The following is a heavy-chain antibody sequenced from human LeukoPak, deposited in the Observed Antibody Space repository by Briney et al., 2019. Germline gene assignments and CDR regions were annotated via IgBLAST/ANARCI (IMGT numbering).Heavy chain of an antibody. CDR1: GFTFSNYA. D-gene: IGHD7-27*01. CDR2: IGLTDTTI. Sequence: GGSLRLSCAASGFTFSNYAMSWVRQVPGKGLEWVSYIGLTDTTIYYADSLKGRFAISRDNAKNSLYLHMHSLRAEDTAIYYCARLKLGYWYFDLWGRGTLLTVSS. V-gene: IGHV3-11*01. J-gene: IGHJ2*01. CDR3: ARLKLGYWYFDL.